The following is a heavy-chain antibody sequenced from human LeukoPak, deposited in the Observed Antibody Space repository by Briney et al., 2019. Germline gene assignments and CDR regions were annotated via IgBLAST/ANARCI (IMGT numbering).Heavy chain of an antibody. CDR3: ARDRAGTALDY. CDR1: GFTFSSFW. J-gene: IGHJ4*02. Sequence: GGSLRLSCVASGFTFSSFWMSWVRQAPGKGLEWVSSISSSSSYIYYADSVKGRFTISRDNAKNSLYLQMNSLRAEDTAVYYCARDRAGTALDYWGQGTLVTVSS. V-gene: IGHV3-21*01. D-gene: IGHD6-13*01. CDR2: ISSSSSYI.